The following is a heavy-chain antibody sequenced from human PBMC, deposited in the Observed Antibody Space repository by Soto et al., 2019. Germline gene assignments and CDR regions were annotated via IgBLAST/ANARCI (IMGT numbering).Heavy chain of an antibody. V-gene: IGHV1-18*01. J-gene: IGHJ6*04. Sequence: ASVKVSCKASGYTFTSYGISWVRQAPGQGLEWIGWISAYNGNTNYAQKLQGRVTMTTDTSTSTAYMELRSLRSDDTAVYYCARDFPMTTVTTGDYYYYGMKVWGKGTTVTVSS. CDR1: GYTFTSYG. CDR2: ISAYNGNT. D-gene: IGHD4-4*01. CDR3: ARDFPMTTVTTGDYYYYGMKV.